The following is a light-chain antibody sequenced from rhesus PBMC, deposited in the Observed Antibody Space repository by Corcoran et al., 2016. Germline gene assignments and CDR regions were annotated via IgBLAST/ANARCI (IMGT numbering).Light chain of an antibody. Sequence: DIQMTQSPSSLSASLGDRITITSRAIQGISDYLSWYQQKPGKAPKSLLYAASSLESGVPSRFRGSGSGTEFTLTISSLQPEDFAAYYCLQGYRTTWSFGQGTKVEIK. CDR2: AAS. CDR1: QGISDY. CDR3: LQGYRTTWS. J-gene: IGKJ2*01. V-gene: IGKV1-36*02.